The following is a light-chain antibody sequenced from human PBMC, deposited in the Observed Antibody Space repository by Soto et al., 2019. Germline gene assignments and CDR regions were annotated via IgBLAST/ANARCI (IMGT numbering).Light chain of an antibody. Sequence: VMTQSPATLSVSPGERATLSCWASETVATNLAWYQQKPGQAPRLLISGASTRAAGISDRFRGSGSGTEFILTISSLRSEDSAIYYCQQYFEWPPMTFGQGTKV. CDR1: ETVATN. CDR3: QQYFEWPPMT. V-gene: IGKV3-15*01. J-gene: IGKJ1*01. CDR2: GAS.